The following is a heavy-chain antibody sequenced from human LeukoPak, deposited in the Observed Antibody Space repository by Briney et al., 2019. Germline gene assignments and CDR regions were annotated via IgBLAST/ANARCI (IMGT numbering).Heavy chain of an antibody. CDR1: GGSISSSSYY. D-gene: IGHD4-17*01. Sequence: KSSETLSLTCTVSGGSISSSSYYWGWIRQPPGKGLEWIGSIYYSGSTYYNPSLKSRVTISVDTSKNQFSLKLSSVTAADTAVYYCARHDLDYGDYVNWFDPWGQGTLVTVSS. J-gene: IGHJ5*02. CDR3: ARHDLDYGDYVNWFDP. CDR2: IYYSGST. V-gene: IGHV4-39*01.